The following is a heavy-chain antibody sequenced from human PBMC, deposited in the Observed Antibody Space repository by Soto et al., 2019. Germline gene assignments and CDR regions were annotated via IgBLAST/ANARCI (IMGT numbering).Heavy chain of an antibody. CDR3: AIDVLFVAPRANDAFDV. CDR1: GFSFSDNL. CDR2: INPDNGNT. J-gene: IGHJ3*01. V-gene: IGHV1-3*01. D-gene: IGHD2-8*02. Sequence: QVQLVQSGAEVRKPGASVNISCRASGFSFSDNLINWVRQAPGQSLEWMVWINPDNGNTRYSQTFEGLVTSSMLSCASMVYVEVSDLTTDVAGVYYCAIDVLFVAPRANDAFDVLGEGTMVIVSS.